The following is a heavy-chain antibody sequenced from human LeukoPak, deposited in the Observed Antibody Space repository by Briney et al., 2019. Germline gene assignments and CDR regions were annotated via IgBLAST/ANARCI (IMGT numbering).Heavy chain of an antibody. CDR1: GFIFSSYS. D-gene: IGHD1-26*01. CDR2: ISTSGGYI. CDR3: ASVLVLSRCGGASEKVFF. V-gene: IGHV3-21*01. Sequence: GGSLRLSCAASGFIFSSYSMNWVRQAPGKGLEWVSSISTSGGYIYYADSVKGRFTMSRDNAKNSLYLQMDSLRAEDTAVYYCASVLVLSRCGGASEKVFFWGQETLVTVSS. J-gene: IGHJ4*02.